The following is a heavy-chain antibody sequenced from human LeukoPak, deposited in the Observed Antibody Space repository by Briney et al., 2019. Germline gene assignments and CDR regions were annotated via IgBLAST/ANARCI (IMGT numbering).Heavy chain of an antibody. CDR3: ARDLRYSSSPDGV. CDR2: INADSGNT. V-gene: IGHV1-3*01. Sequence: GASVKVSCKASGYTFTEYAMHWVRLAPGHGLEWMGWINADSGNTESSQRFQGRLSITWDTSATTAYMELSSLTSEDTAVYYCARDLRYSSSPDGVWGQGTTVTVSS. D-gene: IGHD6-13*01. CDR1: GYTFTEYA. J-gene: IGHJ6*02.